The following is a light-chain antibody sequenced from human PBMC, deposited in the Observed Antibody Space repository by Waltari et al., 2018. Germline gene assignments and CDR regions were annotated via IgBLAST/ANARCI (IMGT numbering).Light chain of an antibody. CDR2: KHN. J-gene: IGLJ3*02. Sequence: SVLTQPPSASGTPGQPVTIPCSVSSSNIGGNFVYWYQQLPGMAPQLLIYKHNPPPSGVPDRFSGSKSGTSASLAISGLRSDDEAEYYCAAWDDNLTGPLFGGGTKVTVL. CDR3: AAWDDNLTGPL. CDR1: SSNIGGNF. V-gene: IGLV1-47*01.